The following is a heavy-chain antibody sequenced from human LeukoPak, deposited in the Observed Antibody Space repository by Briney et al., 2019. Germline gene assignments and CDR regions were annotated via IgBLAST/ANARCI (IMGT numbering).Heavy chain of an antibody. CDR3: ARHLYGDYFFDY. J-gene: IGHJ4*02. Sequence: ASVKVSCKASVYTFNRYAISWVRQAPGQGLEWMGWISAYNGNTNYAQKLQGRVTMTTDTSTTTAYMELRSLRSDDTAVYYCARHLYGDYFFDYWGQGTLVTVSS. CDR1: VYTFNRYA. CDR2: ISAYNGNT. V-gene: IGHV1-18*01. D-gene: IGHD4-17*01.